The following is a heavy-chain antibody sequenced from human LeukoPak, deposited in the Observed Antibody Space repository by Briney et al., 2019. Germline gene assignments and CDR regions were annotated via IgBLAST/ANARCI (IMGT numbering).Heavy chain of an antibody. CDR2: ISGTDSGT. D-gene: IGHD2-15*01. CDR1: GFTFSKYA. CDR3: MKSDRGHCSGAICYPLDF. Sequence: GGSLRLSCATSGFTFSKYAMSWVRQAPGKRLEWVAAISGTDSGTYHADSVKGRFSISRDNSKNTVNLQMNRLRVEDTGTYYCMKSDRGHCSGAICYPLDFWGQGILVTVAS. J-gene: IGHJ4*02. V-gene: IGHV3-23*01.